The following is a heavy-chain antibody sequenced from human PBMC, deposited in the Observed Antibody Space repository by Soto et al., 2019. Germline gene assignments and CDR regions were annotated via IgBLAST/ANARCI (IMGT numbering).Heavy chain of an antibody. V-gene: IGHV3-48*02. CDR3: ARGWLSNSFDF. Sequence: EVQLVESGGGLVLPGGSLRLSCAASGFTLSGYSMDWVRQVPGKGLEWVSYIGAGGSPIYYADSVKGRFTISRDNAQNSVFLQMNSLRDEETAVYYCARGWLSNSFDFWGQGTLVTVSS. J-gene: IGHJ4*02. CDR1: GFTLSGYS. D-gene: IGHD4-4*01. CDR2: IGAGGSPI.